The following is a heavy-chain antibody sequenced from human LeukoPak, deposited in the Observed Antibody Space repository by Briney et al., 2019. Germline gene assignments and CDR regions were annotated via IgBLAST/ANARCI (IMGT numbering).Heavy chain of an antibody. D-gene: IGHD3-9*01. Sequence: GGSLRLSCVASGFTFNSYWMSWVRQAPGKGLEWVANIKEDGTEKYYVDSVRGRFTLSRDSAENSLYLQMSSLRAEDTAVYYCARDHHDVLTGYYSNYYNYYYMDVWGKGTTVTVSS. CDR2: IKEDGTEK. CDR1: GFTFNSYW. CDR3: ARDHHDVLTGYYSNYYNYYYMDV. J-gene: IGHJ6*03. V-gene: IGHV3-7*01.